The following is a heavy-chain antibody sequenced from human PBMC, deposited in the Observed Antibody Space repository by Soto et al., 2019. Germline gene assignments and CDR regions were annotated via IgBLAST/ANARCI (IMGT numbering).Heavy chain of an antibody. CDR1: GFTFSSHA. V-gene: IGHV3-23*01. J-gene: IGHJ6*02. CDR3: VGDWTGEKCPCMDV. D-gene: IGHD2-8*02. CDR2: ISDSGGDT. Sequence: EVQLLESGGGLVQPGGSLRLSCAPSGFTFSSHAMSWVRQAPGKGLEWVSGISDSGGDTYYAVSVKGRFTISRDSSKKTLYLQMNSLRDEDKAVYYCVGDWTGEKCPCMDVWGQGTTVTVSS.